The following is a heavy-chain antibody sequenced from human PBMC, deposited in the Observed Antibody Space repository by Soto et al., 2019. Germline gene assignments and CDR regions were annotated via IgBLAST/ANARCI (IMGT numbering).Heavy chain of an antibody. CDR2: IIPIFRAA. Sequence: QVQLVQSGAEVKKPGSSVKVSCKASGGTFSSYAISWVRQAPGQRLEWMGGIIPIFRAADYAQKFQGRVPITADEATSTAYMELSRLRSEDTAVDYCGSVETQRYYYCMDVWGQGTTVPVS. V-gene: IGHV1-69*12. CDR1: GGTFSSYA. J-gene: IGHJ6*02. D-gene: IGHD2-15*01. CDR3: GSVETQRYYYCMDV.